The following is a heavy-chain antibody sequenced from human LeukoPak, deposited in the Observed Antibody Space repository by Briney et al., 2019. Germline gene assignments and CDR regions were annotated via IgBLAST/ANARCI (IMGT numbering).Heavy chain of an antibody. Sequence: PSETLSLTCAVSGGSISSSSYYWGWIRQPPGKGLEWIGSIYYSGSTYYNPSLKSRVTISIDTSKNQFSLKLSSVTAADTAVYYCSQLVEGASDYWGQGALVTVSS. CDR3: SQLVEGASDY. J-gene: IGHJ4*02. D-gene: IGHD6-6*01. V-gene: IGHV4-39*01. CDR1: GGSISSSSYY. CDR2: IYYSGST.